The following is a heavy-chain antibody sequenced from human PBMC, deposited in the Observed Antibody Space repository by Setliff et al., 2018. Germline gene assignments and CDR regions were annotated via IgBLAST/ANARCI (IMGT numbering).Heavy chain of an antibody. J-gene: IGHJ3*02. Sequence: PSETLSLTCTVSGGSISSHYWSRIRQPPGKGLEWIGSIYYSGSTNYNPSLKSRVTISVDTSKNQFSLKLSSVTAADTAVYYCAGRRLDYGGNLGAFDIWGQGTMVTVSS. D-gene: IGHD4-17*01. CDR1: GGSISSHY. CDR2: IYYSGST. V-gene: IGHV4-59*11. CDR3: AGRRLDYGGNLGAFDI.